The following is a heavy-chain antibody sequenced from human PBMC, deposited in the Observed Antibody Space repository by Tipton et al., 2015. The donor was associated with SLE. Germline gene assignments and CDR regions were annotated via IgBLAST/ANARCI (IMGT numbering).Heavy chain of an antibody. CDR2: IYYSGST. CDR1: GGSISSSSYY. V-gene: IGHV4-39*07. J-gene: IGHJ4*02. CDR3: ARVGNSPFDY. D-gene: IGHD4-23*01. Sequence: TLSLTCTVSGGSISSSSYYWGWIRQPPGKGLEWIGSIYYSGSTYYNPSLKSRVTISVDTSKNQFSLKLSSVTAADTAVYYCARVGNSPFDYWGQGTLVTVSS.